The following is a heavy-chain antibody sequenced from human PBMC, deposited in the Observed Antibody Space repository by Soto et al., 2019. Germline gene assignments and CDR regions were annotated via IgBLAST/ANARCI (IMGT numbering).Heavy chain of an antibody. CDR1: GDSITSGTHN. J-gene: IGHJ4*02. CDR2: IHYSGST. D-gene: IGHD7-27*01. CDR3: TAGRDASKTGY. V-gene: IGHV4-31*03. Sequence: QVQLQESGPGLVEPSQTLSLTCTVSGDSITSGTHNWSWIRQFPGKGLEWIGFIHYSGSTSYNPSLNSRVIISLDISRNQFSLRLSSVTAADTAVYYCTAGRDASKTGYWGQGTLVTVSS.